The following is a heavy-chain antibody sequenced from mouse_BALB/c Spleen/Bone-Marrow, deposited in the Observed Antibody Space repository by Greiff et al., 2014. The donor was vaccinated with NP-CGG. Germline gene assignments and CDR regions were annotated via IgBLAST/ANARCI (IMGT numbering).Heavy chain of an antibody. D-gene: IGHD5-1*01. CDR1: GFTFTDYF. V-gene: IGHV7-3*02. CDR3: ARDYSGYFDF. CDR2: IRNEANGYTT. J-gene: IGHJ2*01. Sequence: VQLKESGGGLVQPGGSLRLSCTTSGFTFTDYFMTWVRQPPGKGLEWLGFIRNEANGYTTEYNPSVKGRFTISRDTSQGILYLQMSTLRAEDSAIYFCARDYSGYFDFWGQGTTLTVSS.